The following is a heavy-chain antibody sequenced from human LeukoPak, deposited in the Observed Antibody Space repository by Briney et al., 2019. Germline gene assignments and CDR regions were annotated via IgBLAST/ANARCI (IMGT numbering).Heavy chain of an antibody. CDR3: ASDYGGNSKCDY. V-gene: IGHV4-31*03. J-gene: IGHJ4*02. Sequence: PSETLSLTCTVSGVSISSGGHYWSWIRQHPGKGLDWIGNIYYSGSTYYNPSLKSRVTISVDTSKNQFSLKLSSVTAADAAVYYCASDYGGNSKCDYWGQGTLVTVSP. CDR1: GVSISSGGHY. CDR2: IYYSGST. D-gene: IGHD4-23*01.